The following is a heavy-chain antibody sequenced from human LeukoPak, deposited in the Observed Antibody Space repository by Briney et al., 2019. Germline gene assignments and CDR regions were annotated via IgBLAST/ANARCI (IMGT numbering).Heavy chain of an antibody. V-gene: IGHV3-30*02. CDR2: IRYDGSNK. CDR3: AKDAFRGYSYGYRVSMVWFDQ. CDR1: GFTFSSYG. J-gene: IGHJ5*02. D-gene: IGHD5-18*01. Sequence: GGSLRLSCAASGFTFSSYGMHWVRQAPGKGLEWVAFIRYDGSNKYYVDSVKGRFTVSRDNSKNTLSLQMSSLRAEDTAVYFCAKDAFRGYSYGYRVSMVWFDQWGQGILVTVSS.